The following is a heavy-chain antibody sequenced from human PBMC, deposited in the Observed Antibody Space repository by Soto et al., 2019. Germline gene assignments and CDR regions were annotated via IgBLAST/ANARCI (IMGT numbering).Heavy chain of an antibody. J-gene: IGHJ4*02. CDR3: ARLQFGEGFDY. V-gene: IGHV4-34*01. D-gene: IGHD3-10*01. CDR2: INHSGST. Sequence: ASETLSLTCAVYGGSFSGYYWSWIRQPPGKGLEWIGEINHSGSTQYNPSLKSRVSMSVDKSKNQFSLHLTSVTAADTAVYYCARLQFGEGFDYWGQGALVTVSS. CDR1: GGSFSGYY.